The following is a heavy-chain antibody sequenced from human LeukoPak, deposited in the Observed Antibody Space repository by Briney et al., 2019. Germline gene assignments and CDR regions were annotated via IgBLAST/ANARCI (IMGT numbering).Heavy chain of an antibody. J-gene: IGHJ4*02. V-gene: IGHV4-59*01. CDR3: ALRGLRFAY. CDR1: GGSINSYY. Sequence: PSETLSLTCTVSGGSINSYYWSWIRQPPGKGLEWIGYFYYSGRTNYNPSLKSRVTISVDTSKNQFSRKLSSVTAVDTAVYYCALRGLRFAYWGQGTLVTVSS. CDR2: FYYSGRT.